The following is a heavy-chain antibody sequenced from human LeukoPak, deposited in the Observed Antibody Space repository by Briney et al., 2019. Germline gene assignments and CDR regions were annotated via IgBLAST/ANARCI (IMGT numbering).Heavy chain of an antibody. J-gene: IGHJ6*03. Sequence: GSLRLSCAASGFTFSTYGIHWVRQAPGKGLEWVAVISYDGSNKYYADSVKGRFTISRDNSKNTLYLQMNSLRAEDTAVYYCARDCSSTGSKPKTGYYYYMDVWGKGTTVTVSS. CDR2: ISYDGSNK. D-gene: IGHD2-2*01. CDR1: GFTFSTYG. V-gene: IGHV3-30*03. CDR3: ARDCSSTGSKPKTGYYYYMDV.